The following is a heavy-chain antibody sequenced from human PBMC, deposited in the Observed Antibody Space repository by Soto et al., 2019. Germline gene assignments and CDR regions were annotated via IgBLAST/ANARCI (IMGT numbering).Heavy chain of an antibody. J-gene: IGHJ5*02. D-gene: IGHD5-18*01. V-gene: IGHV4-59*08. CDR3: ASGGYSYSANWFDP. CDR1: GGSISSYY. Sequence: PSETLSLTCTVSGGSISSYYWSWIRQPPGKGLEWIGYIYYSGSTNYNPSLKSRVTISVDTSKNQFSLKLSSVTAADTAVYYCASGGYSYSANWFDPWGQGTLVTVSS. CDR2: IYYSGST.